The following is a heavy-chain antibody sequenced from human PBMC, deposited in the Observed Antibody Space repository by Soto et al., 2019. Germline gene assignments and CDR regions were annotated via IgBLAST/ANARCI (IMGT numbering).Heavy chain of an antibody. V-gene: IGHV3-30*18. CDR2: ISYDGSNK. D-gene: IGHD2-2*01. CDR1: GFTFSSYG. Sequence: QVQLVESGGGVVQPGRSLRLSCAASGFTFSSYGMHWVRQAPGKGLEWVAVISYDGSNKYYADSVKGRVTISRDNSKNTLYLQMNSLRAEDTAVYYCAKYSRYCSSTSCYYYYGMDVWGQGTTVTVSS. CDR3: AKYSRYCSSTSCYYYYGMDV. J-gene: IGHJ6*02.